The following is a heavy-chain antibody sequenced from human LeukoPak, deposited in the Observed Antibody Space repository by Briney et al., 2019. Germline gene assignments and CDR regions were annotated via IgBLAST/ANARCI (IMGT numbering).Heavy chain of an antibody. Sequence: PGGSLRLSCAASGFTLSSYSMNWVRQAPGKGLEWVSSISSSSSYIYYADSVKGRFTISRDNAKNSLYLQVNSLRAEDTAVYYCARADTTHPYYFDYWGQGTLVTVSS. CDR3: ARADTTHPYYFDY. CDR1: GFTLSSYS. D-gene: IGHD5-18*01. CDR2: ISSSSSYI. V-gene: IGHV3-21*01. J-gene: IGHJ4*02.